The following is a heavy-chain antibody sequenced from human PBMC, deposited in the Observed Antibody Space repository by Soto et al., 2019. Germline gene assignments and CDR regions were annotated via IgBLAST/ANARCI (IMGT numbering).Heavy chain of an antibody. V-gene: IGHV4-39*01. CDR3: ARHEYWRNWFDP. CDR2: IYYSGST. D-gene: IGHD2-8*02. CDR1: GGSISSSSYY. J-gene: IGHJ5*02. Sequence: QLQLQESGPGLVKPSETLSLTCTVSGGSISSSSYYWGWIRQPPGKGLEWIGSIYYSGSTYYTQSLKSRVTISVDTSKNQFSLKLSSVTAADTAVYYCARHEYWRNWFDPWGQGTLVTVSS.